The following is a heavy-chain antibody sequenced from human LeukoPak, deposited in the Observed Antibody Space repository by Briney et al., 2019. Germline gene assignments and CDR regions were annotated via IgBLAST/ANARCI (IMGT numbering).Heavy chain of an antibody. J-gene: IGHJ4*02. CDR3: AKDIAAADLYYFDY. CDR1: GFTFSSYA. CDR2: ISGSGGST. V-gene: IGHV3-23*01. D-gene: IGHD6-13*01. Sequence: GGSLRLSCAASGFTFSSYAMSWVRQAPGKGLEWVSAISGSGGSTYYADSVKGRFTISRDNSKTTLYLQMNSLRAEDTAVYYCAKDIAAADLYYFDYWGQGTLVTVSS.